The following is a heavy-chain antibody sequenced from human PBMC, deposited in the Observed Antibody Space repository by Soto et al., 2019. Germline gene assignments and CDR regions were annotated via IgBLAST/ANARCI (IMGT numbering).Heavy chain of an antibody. J-gene: IGHJ4*02. CDR2: INPNSGGT. V-gene: IGHV1-2*04. Sequence: GASVKVSCEASGDTFTGYYRHWVRQAPGQGLEWMGWINPNSGGTNYAQRFQGWVTMTRDTSISTAYMELSRLRSDDTAVYYCARGRDPGQYYFDYWGQGTLVTVSS. CDR1: GDTFTGYY. CDR3: ARGRDPGQYYFDY.